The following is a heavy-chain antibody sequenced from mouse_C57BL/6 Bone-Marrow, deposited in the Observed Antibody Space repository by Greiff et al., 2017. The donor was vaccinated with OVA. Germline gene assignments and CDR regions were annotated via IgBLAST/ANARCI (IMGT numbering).Heavy chain of an antibody. Sequence: VQLQQSGGGLVQPGGSLSLSCAASGFTFTDYYMSWVRQPPGKALEWLGFIRNKANGYTTEYSASVKGRFTISRDNSQSILYLQMNALRAEDSATYYCARRYYGSSYDYFDYWGQGTTLTVSS. CDR3: ARRYYGSSYDYFDY. CDR1: GFTFTDYY. V-gene: IGHV7-3*01. D-gene: IGHD1-1*01. CDR2: IRNKANGYTT. J-gene: IGHJ2*01.